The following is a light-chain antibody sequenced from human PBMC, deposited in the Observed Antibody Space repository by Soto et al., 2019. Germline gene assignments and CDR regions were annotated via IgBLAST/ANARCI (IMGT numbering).Light chain of an antibody. CDR1: SSDLGGYDY. V-gene: IGLV2-11*01. CDR2: DVS. Sequence: QSALTQPRSVSGSPGQSVAISCTGASSDLGGYDYVSWYQQHPGKAPKPMIYDVSKRPSGVPDRFSGSKSGNTASLTISGLQAEDEADYYCCSSPGTYTYVFGTGTKVTVL. CDR3: CSSPGTYTYV. J-gene: IGLJ1*01.